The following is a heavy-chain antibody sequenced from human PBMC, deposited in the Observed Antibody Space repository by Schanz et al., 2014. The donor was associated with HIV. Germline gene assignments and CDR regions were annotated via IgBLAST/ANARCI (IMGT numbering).Heavy chain of an antibody. CDR2: IGWNSVNI. CDR1: GFTFVDYG. D-gene: IGHD2-21*01. Sequence: QLVESGGGLVQPGRSLRLSCAASGFTFVDYGMHWVRQLPGKGLEWVAGIGWNSVNIHYADSVKGRFTISRDNARNSLYLEMNRMRTEDTALYFCAKADCTKGVCYAYYFDSWGQGTLVTVSS. CDR3: AKADCTKGVCYAYYFDS. V-gene: IGHV3-9*01. J-gene: IGHJ4*02.